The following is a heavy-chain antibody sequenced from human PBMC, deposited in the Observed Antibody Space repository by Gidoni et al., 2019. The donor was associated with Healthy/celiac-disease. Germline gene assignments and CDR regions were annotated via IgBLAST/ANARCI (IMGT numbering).Heavy chain of an antibody. CDR2: FSGSGGSS. Sequence: EVQLLESGGGVVEPGGSLRLSWAASGFTVSSYAMSWVRQAPGKGLGLFSAFSGSGGSSYYAAALTGRFTISRDNPKNTLYLRMNSLRAGDTAVYYCVMGIGGMIVVVITTAGFDYWGQGPLVTVSS. CDR3: VMGIGGMIVVVITTAGFDY. CDR1: GFTVSSYA. D-gene: IGHD3-22*01. J-gene: IGHJ4*02. V-gene: IGHV3-23*01.